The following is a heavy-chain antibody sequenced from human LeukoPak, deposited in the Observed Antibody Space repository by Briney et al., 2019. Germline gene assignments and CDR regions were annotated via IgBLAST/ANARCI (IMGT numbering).Heavy chain of an antibody. CDR3: ASYTAVAGSGPFDY. Sequence: GGSLRLSCAASGFTFSDYYMSWIRQAPGKGLEWVSYISSSSSYTNYADSVKGQFTISRDNAKNSLYLQMNSLRAEDTAVYYCASYTAVAGSGPFDYWGQGTLVTVSS. V-gene: IGHV3-11*03. CDR1: GFTFSDYY. D-gene: IGHD6-19*01. CDR2: ISSSSSYT. J-gene: IGHJ4*02.